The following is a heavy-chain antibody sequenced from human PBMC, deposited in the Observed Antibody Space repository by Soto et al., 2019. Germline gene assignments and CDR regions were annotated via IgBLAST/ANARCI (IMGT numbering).Heavy chain of an antibody. CDR1: GYTFTSYY. D-gene: IGHD6-6*01. CDR3: ARDGIIAARPGFFDY. CDR2: INPSGGST. J-gene: IGHJ4*02. V-gene: IGHV1-46*01. Sequence: GASVKVSCKASGYTFTSYYMHWVRQAPGQGLEWMGIINPSGGSTSYAQKLQGRVTMTRDTSTSTVYMELSSLRSEDTAVYYCARDGIIAARPGFFDYCGQGTLVTVSS.